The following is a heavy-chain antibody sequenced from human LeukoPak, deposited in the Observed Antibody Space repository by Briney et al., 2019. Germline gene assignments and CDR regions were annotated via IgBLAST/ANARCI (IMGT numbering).Heavy chain of an antibody. J-gene: IGHJ3*02. Sequence: GGSLRLSCAASGFTFSDYYMSWIRQAPGMGLEWVSYISSIGSTIYYAASVKGRFTISRDNAKNSLYLQMNSLRAEDTAVYYCARTLADIVVVPHAFEIWGQGTMVTVSS. CDR2: ISSIGSTI. V-gene: IGHV3-11*01. CDR1: GFTFSDYY. CDR3: ARTLADIVVVPHAFEI. D-gene: IGHD2-2*01.